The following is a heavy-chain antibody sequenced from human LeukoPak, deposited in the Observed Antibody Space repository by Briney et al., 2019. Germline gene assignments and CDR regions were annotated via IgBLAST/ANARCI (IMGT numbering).Heavy chain of an antibody. CDR1: GGSFSGYY. Sequence: SETLSLTCAVYGGSFSGYYWSWIRQPPGKGLEWIGEINHSGSTNYNPSLKSRVTISVDTSKNQFSLKLSSVTAADTAVYYCIPRNANNWFDPWGQGTLVTVSS. J-gene: IGHJ5*02. CDR2: INHSGST. V-gene: IGHV4-34*01. CDR3: IPRNANNWFDP.